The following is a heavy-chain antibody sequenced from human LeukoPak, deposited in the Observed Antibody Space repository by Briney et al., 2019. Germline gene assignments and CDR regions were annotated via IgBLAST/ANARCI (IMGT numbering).Heavy chain of an antibody. CDR1: GGSISSGSYY. V-gene: IGHV4-61*02. D-gene: IGHD2-15*01. CDR3: ARALVGYCSGGSSYWFDP. Sequence: SQTLSLTCTVSGGSISSGSYYWSWIRQPAGKGLEWIGRIYTSGSTNYNPSLKSRVTISVDTSKNQFSLKLSSVTAADTAVYYCARALVGYCSGGSSYWFDPWGQGTLVTVSS. J-gene: IGHJ5*02. CDR2: IYTSGST.